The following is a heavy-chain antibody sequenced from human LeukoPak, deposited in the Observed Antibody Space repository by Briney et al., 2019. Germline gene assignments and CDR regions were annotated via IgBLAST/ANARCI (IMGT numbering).Heavy chain of an antibody. V-gene: IGHV4-38-2*02. CDR1: GYSISSGYY. CDR2: IYHSGIT. J-gene: IGHJ4*02. Sequence: SETLSLTCTVSGYSISSGYYWGWIRQPPGKGLEWIGSIYHSGITYYNPSLKSRVTISVDTSKNQFSLKLSSVTAADTAVYYCARGIAVADYYFDYWGQGTLVTVSS. D-gene: IGHD6-19*01. CDR3: ARGIAVADYYFDY.